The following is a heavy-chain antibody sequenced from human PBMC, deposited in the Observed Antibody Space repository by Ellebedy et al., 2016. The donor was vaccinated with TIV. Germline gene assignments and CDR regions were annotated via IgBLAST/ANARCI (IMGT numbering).Heavy chain of an antibody. V-gene: IGHV3-21*04. CDR2: IGTSHGYK. CDR1: GFTFNTYT. D-gene: IGHD3-10*01. Sequence: PGGSLRLSCAASGFTFNTYTINWVRQAPGKGLEWVSSIGTSHGYKFYADSVKGRFTISRDNAKNSLYLQMNSLRAEDTAVYYCARRITMVRGVITHYYYAMDVWGQGTTVTVSS. J-gene: IGHJ6*02. CDR3: ARRITMVRGVITHYYYAMDV.